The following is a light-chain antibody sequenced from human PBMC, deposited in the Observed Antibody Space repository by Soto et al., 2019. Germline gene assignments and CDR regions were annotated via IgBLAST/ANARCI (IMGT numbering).Light chain of an antibody. V-gene: IGKV1-9*01. CDR3: QQLNSYPIT. Sequence: DIQMTQSPYSLSASVGDRFTITCRASQDISSYLAWYQQKPGKAPNLLISAASTLQSGVPSRFSGSGSGTEFTLTISSLQPEDFAIYYCQQLNSYPITFGQGTRLEIK. CDR2: AAS. CDR1: QDISSY. J-gene: IGKJ5*01.